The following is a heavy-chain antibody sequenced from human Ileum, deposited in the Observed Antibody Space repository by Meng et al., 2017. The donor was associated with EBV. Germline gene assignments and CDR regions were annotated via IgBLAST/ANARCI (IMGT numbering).Heavy chain of an antibody. V-gene: IGHV4-4*02. CDR1: GGSISRSDW. CDR3: ASSDYYRSDY. D-gene: IGHD3-22*01. Sequence: VQLQEAGPGLVKPSETLSPTCAVPGGSISRSDWWSWVRQPPGKGLEWIGETSHSGSTNYSPSLKSRVTISLDKSKNQLSLKLNSVTAADTAVYYCASSDYYRSDYWGQGTLVTVSS. J-gene: IGHJ4*02. CDR2: TSHSGST.